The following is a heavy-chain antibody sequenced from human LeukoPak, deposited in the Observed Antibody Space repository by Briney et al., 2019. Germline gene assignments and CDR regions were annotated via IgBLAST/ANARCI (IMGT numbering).Heavy chain of an antibody. CDR3: ARPAVAASGDYYYMDV. V-gene: IGHV4-59*08. CDR1: GGSINSHY. J-gene: IGHJ6*03. CDR2: IYYTGKN. Sequence: PSETLSLTCAVSGGSINSHYWGWIRQPPGKGLQWIGDIYYTGKNNYNPSLKSRVTISVDTSKNQFSLKLSSVTAADTAVYYCARPAVAASGDYYYMDVWGKGTTVTVSS. D-gene: IGHD6-19*01.